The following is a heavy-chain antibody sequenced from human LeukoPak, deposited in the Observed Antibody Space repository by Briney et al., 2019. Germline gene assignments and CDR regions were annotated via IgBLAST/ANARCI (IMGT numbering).Heavy chain of an antibody. CDR2: IYYSGST. CDR1: GGSISSSSYY. J-gene: IGHJ6*03. CDR3: ARGAMVVGLNYYYYYYMDV. D-gene: IGHD1-26*01. V-gene: IGHV4-39*07. Sequence: SETLSLTCTVSGGSISSSSYYWGWIRQPPGKGLEWIGSIYYSGSTYYNPSLKSRVTISVDTSKNQFSLKLSSVTAADTAVYYCARGAMVVGLNYYYYYYMDVWGKGTTVTISS.